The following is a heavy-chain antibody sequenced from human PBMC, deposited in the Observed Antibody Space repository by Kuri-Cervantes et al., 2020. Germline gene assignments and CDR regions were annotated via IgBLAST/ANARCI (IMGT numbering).Heavy chain of an antibody. CDR1: GGSISSYD. Sequence: SETLSLTCIVSGGSISSYDWSWIRQTPGKGLEWIGNLYYSGSTNYNPSLKSRVTISVDKSKNQFSLKLSSVTAADTAVYYCARALYYNFWSGYYTVDWFDPWGQGTLVTVSS. CDR3: ARALYYNFWSGYYTVDWFDP. CDR2: LYYSGST. J-gene: IGHJ5*02. V-gene: IGHV4-59*12. D-gene: IGHD3-3*01.